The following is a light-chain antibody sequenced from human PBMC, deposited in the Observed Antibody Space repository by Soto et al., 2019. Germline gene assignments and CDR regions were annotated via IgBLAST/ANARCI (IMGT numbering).Light chain of an antibody. J-gene: IGLJ2*01. CDR3: SSYTSSSTYVV. CDR1: SSDVGGYNY. V-gene: IGLV2-14*01. CDR2: EVS. Sequence: QFVLTQPASVSGSPGQSITISCTGTSSDVGGYNYVSWYQQHPGKAPKLMIYEVSNRPSGVSNRFSGSKSGNTASLTISGLQAEDEADYYCSSYTSSSTYVVFGGGTKVTVL.